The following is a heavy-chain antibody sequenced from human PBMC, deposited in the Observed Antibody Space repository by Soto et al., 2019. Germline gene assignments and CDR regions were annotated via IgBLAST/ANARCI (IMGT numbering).Heavy chain of an antibody. CDR1: GGSISSSSYY. V-gene: IGHV4-39*01. Sequence: QLQLQESGPGLVKPSETLSLTCTVSGGSISSSSYYWGWIRQPPGKGLEWIGSIYYSGSTYYNPSRKSRVTISVDTSKNQFSLKLSSVTAADTAVYYCARSGITFGGVLNWFDPWGQGTLVTVSS. CDR3: ARSGITFGGVLNWFDP. D-gene: IGHD3-16*01. J-gene: IGHJ5*02. CDR2: IYYSGST.